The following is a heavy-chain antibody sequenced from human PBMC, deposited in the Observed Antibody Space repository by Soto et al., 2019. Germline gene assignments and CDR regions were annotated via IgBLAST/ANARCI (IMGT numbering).Heavy chain of an antibody. Sequence: SVKVSXKASGGTFSSYAISWVRQAPGQGLEWMGGIIPIFGTANYAQKFQGRVTITADESTSTAYMELSSLRSEDTAVYYCARGGAAGLNYYYYGMDVWGQGTTVTVSS. CDR2: IIPIFGTA. D-gene: IGHD6-13*01. V-gene: IGHV1-69*13. J-gene: IGHJ6*02. CDR1: GGTFSSYA. CDR3: ARGGAAGLNYYYYGMDV.